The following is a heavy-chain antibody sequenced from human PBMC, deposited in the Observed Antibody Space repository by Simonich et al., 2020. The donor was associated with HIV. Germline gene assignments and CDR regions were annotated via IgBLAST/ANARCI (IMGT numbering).Heavy chain of an antibody. CDR1: GFIFDDHA. CDR2: IDLNSEIV. CDR3: AREGSYCSGGSCQSAEYLQH. J-gene: IGHJ1*01. D-gene: IGHD2-15*01. Sequence: EVQLVESGGGLEQPGRSLRLSCAASGFIFDDHAMHWFRDVPGRGREGVAGIDLNSEIVDYVESLKGRFSSARDNAENSLYLQMSSLRPEDTALYYCAREGSYCSGGSCQSAEYLQHWGQGTLVTVSS. V-gene: IGHV3-9*01.